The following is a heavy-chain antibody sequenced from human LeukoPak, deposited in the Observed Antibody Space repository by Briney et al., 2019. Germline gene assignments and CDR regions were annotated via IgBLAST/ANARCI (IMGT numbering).Heavy chain of an antibody. J-gene: IGHJ3*02. Sequence: TGGSLRLSCAASGFTFSSYWMSWVRQAPGKGLEWVANIKQDGSEKYYVDSVKGRFTISRDNAKNSLYLQMNSLRAEDTAVYYCARAAYCSSTSCYGSDIWGQGTMVTVSS. V-gene: IGHV3-7*01. CDR2: IKQDGSEK. CDR3: ARAAYCSSTSCYGSDI. CDR1: GFTFSSYW. D-gene: IGHD2-2*01.